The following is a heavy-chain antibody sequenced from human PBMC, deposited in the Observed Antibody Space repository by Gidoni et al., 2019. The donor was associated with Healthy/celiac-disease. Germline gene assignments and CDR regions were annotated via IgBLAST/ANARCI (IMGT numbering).Heavy chain of an antibody. D-gene: IGHD1-1*01. Sequence: QVQLVESGGGVVQPGRSLRLSCAASGFTFSSYGMHWVRQAPGKGLEWVAVIWYDGSNKYYADSVKGRFTISRDNSKNTLYLQMNSLRAEDTAVYYCARDRNGPTFDPWGQGTLVTVSS. CDR3: ARDRNGPTFDP. CDR2: IWYDGSNK. V-gene: IGHV3-33*01. CDR1: GFTFSSYG. J-gene: IGHJ5*02.